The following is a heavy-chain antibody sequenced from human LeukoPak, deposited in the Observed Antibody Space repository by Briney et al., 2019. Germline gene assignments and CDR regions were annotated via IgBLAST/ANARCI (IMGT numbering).Heavy chain of an antibody. CDR2: MNPNSGST. J-gene: IGHJ4*02. D-gene: IGHD5-12*01. CDR3: ARGRSTGYPYYFEY. Sequence: ASVKVSCKASGYTFTSYDINWVRQATGQGLEWMGWMNPNSGSTGYAQKFQGRVTITRDTSISTAYMELSGLRSEDTAVYYCARGRSTGYPYYFEYWGQGTLVTVSS. CDR1: GYTFTSYD. V-gene: IGHV1-8*03.